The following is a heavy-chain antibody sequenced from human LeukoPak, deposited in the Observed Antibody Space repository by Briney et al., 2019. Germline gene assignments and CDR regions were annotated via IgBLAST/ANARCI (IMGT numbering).Heavy chain of an antibody. D-gene: IGHD3-10*01. Sequence: GGSLRLSCAASGFTFSSYWMHWVRQAPGKGLEWVAVISYDGSNKYHADSVKGRFTISRDNSKNTLYLQMNSLRAEDTAVYYCARVHGSGSYFSAGYWGQGTLVTVSS. CDR1: GFTFSSYW. CDR3: ARVHGSGSYFSAGY. J-gene: IGHJ4*02. CDR2: ISYDGSNK. V-gene: IGHV3-30*03.